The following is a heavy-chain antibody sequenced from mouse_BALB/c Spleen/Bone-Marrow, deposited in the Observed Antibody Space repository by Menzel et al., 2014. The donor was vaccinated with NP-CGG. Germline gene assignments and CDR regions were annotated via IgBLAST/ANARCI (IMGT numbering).Heavy chain of an antibody. CDR1: GFTFTDYY. CDR3: ARGDYYAHAMDY. D-gene: IGHD1-1*01. CDR2: IRNKANGYTT. Sequence: EVKLMESGGGLVQPGGSLRLSCATSGFTFTDYYMSWVRQPPGKALEWLGFIRNKANGYTTEYSASVKGRFTISRDNSQSILYLQMNTLRAEDSATYYCARGDYYAHAMDYWGQGTSVTVSS. J-gene: IGHJ4*01. V-gene: IGHV7-3*02.